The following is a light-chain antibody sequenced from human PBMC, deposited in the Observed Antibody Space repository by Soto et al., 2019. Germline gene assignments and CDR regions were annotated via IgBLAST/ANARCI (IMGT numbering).Light chain of an antibody. CDR1: SSNIGAGYD. V-gene: IGLV1-40*01. CDR3: QVWDGSSNHWV. J-gene: IGLJ3*02. CDR2: DNT. Sequence: QAVLTQPPSVSGAPGQRGTISCTGSSSNIGAGYDVHWYQQLPGAAPKLLIYDNTNRPSGVPDRFSGSKSGTSASLAITGLQSEDEADYYCQVWDGSSNHWVFGGGTKLTVL.